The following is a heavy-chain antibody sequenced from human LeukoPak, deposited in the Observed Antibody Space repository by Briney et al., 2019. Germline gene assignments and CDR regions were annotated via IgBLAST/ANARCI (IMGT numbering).Heavy chain of an antibody. Sequence: SETLSLTCTVSGDSISNSAYYWGWIRRSPGKGLEWIGNIYYSGSTYYNPSLKSRVTISVDTSKNQFSLKLSSVTAADTAVYYCARGLNWGQGTLVTVSS. J-gene: IGHJ4*02. CDR2: IYYSGST. CDR3: ARGLN. CDR1: GDSISNSAYY. D-gene: IGHD3-16*01. V-gene: IGHV4-39*01.